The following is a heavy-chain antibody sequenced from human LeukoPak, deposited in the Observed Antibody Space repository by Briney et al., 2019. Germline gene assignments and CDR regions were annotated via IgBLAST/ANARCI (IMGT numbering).Heavy chain of an antibody. CDR2: INHSGST. CDR3: ARGGRTRYYGSGSYYSPNNWFDP. J-gene: IGHJ5*02. V-gene: IGHV4-34*01. Sequence: PSETLSLTCAVYGGSFSGYYWSWIRQPPGKGLEWIGEINHSGSTNYNPSLKSRVTISVDTSKNQFSLKLSSVTAADTAVYYRARGGRTRYYGSGSYYSPNNWFDPWGQGTLVTVSS. D-gene: IGHD3-10*01. CDR1: GGSFSGYY.